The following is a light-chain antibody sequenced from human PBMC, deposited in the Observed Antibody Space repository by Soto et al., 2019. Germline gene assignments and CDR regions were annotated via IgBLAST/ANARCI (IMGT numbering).Light chain of an antibody. Sequence: EIVLTQSPGTLSLSPGERATLSCMASQTISGNYLAWYQHKPGQAPRLLIYGASSRAAGTPDRFSGSGPGTDFTPTINGLEPEDFAVYYCQQYAGSPQAFGPGTKVDVK. CDR2: GAS. CDR1: QTISGNY. J-gene: IGKJ3*01. V-gene: IGKV3-20*01. CDR3: QQYAGSPQA.